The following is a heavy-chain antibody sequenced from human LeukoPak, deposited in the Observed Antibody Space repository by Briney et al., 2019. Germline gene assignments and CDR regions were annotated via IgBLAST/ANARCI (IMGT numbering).Heavy chain of an antibody. CDR2: ISGSGGRT. V-gene: IGHV3-23*01. CDR1: GITLSNYG. D-gene: IGHD3-22*01. CDR3: AKRGVVIRVILVGFHKEAYCFDS. J-gene: IGHJ4*02. Sequence: GGSLRLSCAVSGITLSNYGMSWVRQAPGEGLEWVAGISGSGGRTNYADAVKGRFTISRDNAKNTLFLQMNSLRVEDTAVYFCAKRGVVIRVILVGFHKEAYCFDSWGQGALVTVSS.